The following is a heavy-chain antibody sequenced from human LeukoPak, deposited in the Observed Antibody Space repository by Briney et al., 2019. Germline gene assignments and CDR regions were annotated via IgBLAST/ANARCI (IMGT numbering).Heavy chain of an antibody. CDR1: GFTVSSNY. D-gene: IGHD3-22*01. CDR2: IYSGGST. V-gene: IGHV3-53*01. J-gene: IGHJ4*02. Sequence: GGSLRLSCAASGFTVSSNYMSWVRQAPGKGLEWVSVIYSGGSTYYADSVKGRFTISRDNSKNTLYLQTNSLRAEDAAVYYCGRDRSSGYGIDYWGQGTLVTVSS. CDR3: GRDRSSGYGIDY.